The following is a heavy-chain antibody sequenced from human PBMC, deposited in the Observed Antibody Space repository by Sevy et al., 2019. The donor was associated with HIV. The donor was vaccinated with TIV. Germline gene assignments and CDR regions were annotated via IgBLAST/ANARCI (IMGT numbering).Heavy chain of an antibody. V-gene: IGHV4-38-2*01. CDR3: ARHNDHANYVLAFDV. Sequence: SETLSLTCAVSDYSITTEYYWGWIRQSPGKGLEWIGSISHTGTTYYSPSLNIRLTISIDTSKNQFSLDLTSFTAADTAVYYRARHNDHANYVLAFDVWGQGTMVTVSS. J-gene: IGHJ3*01. CDR2: ISHTGTT. CDR1: DYSITTEYY. D-gene: IGHD4-17*01.